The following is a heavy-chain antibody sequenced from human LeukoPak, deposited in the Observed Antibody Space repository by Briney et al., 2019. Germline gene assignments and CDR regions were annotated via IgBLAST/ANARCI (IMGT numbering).Heavy chain of an antibody. D-gene: IGHD2-2*01. CDR1: GGSFSGYY. V-gene: IGHV4-34*01. CDR3: ARGQYQQLLARGNWFDP. J-gene: IGHJ5*02. Sequence: PSETLSLTCAVYGGSFSGYYWSWIRQPPGKGLEWIGDINHSGSTNYNPSLKSRVTISVDTSKNQFSLKLSSVTAADTAVYYCARGQYQQLLARGNWFDPWGHGTLVTVSS. CDR2: INHSGST.